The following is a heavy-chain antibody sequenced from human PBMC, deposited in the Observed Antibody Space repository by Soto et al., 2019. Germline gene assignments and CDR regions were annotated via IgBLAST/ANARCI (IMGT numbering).Heavy chain of an antibody. V-gene: IGHV1-3*01. CDR3: ARDKGRFQLPLSWFDP. J-gene: IGHJ5*02. CDR2: INAGNGNT. Sequence: GAALKVSCKASGYTFTSYAMHWARQAPGQRLEWMGWINAGNGNTKYSQKFQGRVTITRDTSASTAYMELSSLRSEDTAVYYCARDKGRFQLPLSWFDPWGQGTLVTVSS. D-gene: IGHD6-6*01. CDR1: GYTFTSYA.